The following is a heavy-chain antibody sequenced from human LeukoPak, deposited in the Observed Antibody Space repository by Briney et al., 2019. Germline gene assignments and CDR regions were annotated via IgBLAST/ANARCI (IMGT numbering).Heavy chain of an antibody. CDR2: INPSGDTT. V-gene: IGHV1-46*01. CDR1: GYTFTTYY. CDR3: ASPWNPVDTMPFHH. J-gene: IGHJ1*01. D-gene: IGHD1-1*01. Sequence: ASVKVSCKASGYTFTTYYMHWVRQAPGQGLEWMGIINPSGDTTSYAQKFQGRVTMTRDMSTSTVYMELSSLRSEDTAVYYCASPWNPVDTMPFHHWGQGTLVTVSS.